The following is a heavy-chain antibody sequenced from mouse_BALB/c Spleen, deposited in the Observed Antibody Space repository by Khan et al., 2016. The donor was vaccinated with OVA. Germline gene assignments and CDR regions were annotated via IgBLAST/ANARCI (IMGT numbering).Heavy chain of an antibody. D-gene: IGHD2-10*01. CDR3: ARQPYYHYNIMDY. CDR1: GFSLTNYG. CDR2: IWSDGST. Sequence: QVHVKQSGPGLVAPSQSLSITCTISGFSLTNYGVHWVRQPPGKGLEWLVVIWSDGSTTYNSALKSRLSISKDNSKSKVFLKINSLQTDDTAMYFCARQPYYHYNIMDYWGQGPSVTVSS. J-gene: IGHJ4*01. V-gene: IGHV2-6-1*01.